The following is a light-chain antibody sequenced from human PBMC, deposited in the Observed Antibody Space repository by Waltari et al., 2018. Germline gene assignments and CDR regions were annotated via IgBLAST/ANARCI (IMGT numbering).Light chain of an antibody. Sequence: QSALTQPASVSGSPGQSITLSCTGSSSDVGSYNLFSWYQQHPGKAPKLMIYEGSKRPSGVSNRFSGSKSDNTASLTISGLQAEDEAHYYCCSYAGSSAPRVFGGGTKLTVL. CDR2: EGS. V-gene: IGLV2-23*01. CDR3: CSYAGSSAPRV. J-gene: IGLJ3*02. CDR1: SSDVGSYNL.